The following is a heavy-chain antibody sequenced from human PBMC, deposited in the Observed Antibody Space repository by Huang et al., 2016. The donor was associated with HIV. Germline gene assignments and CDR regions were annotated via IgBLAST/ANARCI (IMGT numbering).Heavy chain of an antibody. D-gene: IGHD3-3*01. Sequence: QLQLQESGPGLVKPSETLSLTCIVSGGSISSSSYYWGWIRQPPGKGLEWIGRIYYSGSTYNNRSLQSRVTISVETSKNQFSLKLRSVTAADTAVYYCARQRQYYDFWSGYYGCGWGGGMDVWGQGTTVTVSS. CDR3: ARQRQYYDFWSGYYGCGWGGGMDV. J-gene: IGHJ6*02. CDR1: GGSISSSSYY. V-gene: IGHV4-39*01. CDR2: IYYSGST.